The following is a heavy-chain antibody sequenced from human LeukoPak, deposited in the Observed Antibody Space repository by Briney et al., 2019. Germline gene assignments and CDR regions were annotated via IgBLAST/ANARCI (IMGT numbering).Heavy chain of an antibody. CDR3: ALGIAVAGTFDY. Sequence: GGSLRLSCAASGFTFSSYAMSWVRQAPGKGLEWVSAISGSGGSTYYADSVKGRFTISRDNSKNTLYPQMNSLRAEDTAVYYCALGIAVAGTFDYWGQGTLVTVSS. CDR1: GFTFSSYA. J-gene: IGHJ4*02. CDR2: ISGSGGST. V-gene: IGHV3-23*01. D-gene: IGHD6-19*01.